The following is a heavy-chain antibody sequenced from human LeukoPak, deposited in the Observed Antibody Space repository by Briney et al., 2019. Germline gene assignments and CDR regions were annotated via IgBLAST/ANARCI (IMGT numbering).Heavy chain of an antibody. CDR2: IYYSGST. D-gene: IGHD3-22*01. V-gene: IGHV4-30-4*08. CDR3: ARDDDSSGPGGWFDP. J-gene: IGHJ5*02. CDR1: GGSISSGDYY. Sequence: SQTLSLTCTVSGGSISSGDYYWSWIRQPPGKGLEWIGYIYYSGSTYYNPSLKSRVTISVDTSKNQFSLKLSFVTAADTAVYYCARDDDSSGPGGWFDPWGQGTLVTVSS.